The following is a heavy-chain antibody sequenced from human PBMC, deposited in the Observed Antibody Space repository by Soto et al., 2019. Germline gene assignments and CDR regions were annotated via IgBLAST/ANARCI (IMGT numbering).Heavy chain of an antibody. CDR1: GVSVSRGRYY. CDR3: ASGGRAYYDILTGSKNYGMDV. Sequence: SQTLSLTCTVSGVSVSRGRYYLSWIRQPPGKGLEWIGYIYYSGSTNYNPSLKSRVTISVDTSKNQFSLKLSSVTAADTAVYYCASGGRAYYDILTGSKNYGMDVWGQGTTVTVSS. D-gene: IGHD3-9*01. V-gene: IGHV4-61*01. CDR2: IYYSGST. J-gene: IGHJ6*02.